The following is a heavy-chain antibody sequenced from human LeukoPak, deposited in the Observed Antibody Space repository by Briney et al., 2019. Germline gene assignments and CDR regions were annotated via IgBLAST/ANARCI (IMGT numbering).Heavy chain of an antibody. Sequence: GGSLRLSCAASGFTFSSYAMSWVRRAPGKGLEWVSAISGSGGSTYYADSVKGRFTISRDNSKNTLDLQMNSLRAEDTAVYYCAKDDYGDYGGFDYWGQGTLVTVSS. D-gene: IGHD4-17*01. CDR3: AKDDYGDYGGFDY. CDR1: GFTFSSYA. V-gene: IGHV3-23*01. CDR2: ISGSGGST. J-gene: IGHJ4*02.